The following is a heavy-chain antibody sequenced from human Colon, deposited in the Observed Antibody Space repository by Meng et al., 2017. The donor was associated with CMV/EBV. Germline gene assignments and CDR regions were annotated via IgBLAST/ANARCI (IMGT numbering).Heavy chain of an antibody. CDR2: ISDTGHTL. CDR1: GFTFGDYY. J-gene: IGHJ6*02. Sequence: GESLKISCAASGFTFGDYYVSWIRQAPGKGLEWVSYISDTGHTLYYADSVQGRFTVSRDNAKSSLYLEMQSLRVEDTAVYYCARVGGNSDMDVWGQGTKVTVSS. V-gene: IGHV3-11*01. D-gene: IGHD4-23*01. CDR3: ARVGGNSDMDV.